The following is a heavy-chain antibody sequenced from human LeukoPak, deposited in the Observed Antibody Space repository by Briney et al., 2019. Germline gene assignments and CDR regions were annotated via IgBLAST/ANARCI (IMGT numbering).Heavy chain of an antibody. CDR3: ARAGPYDFWRYNWFDP. CDR2: ISGSGGST. V-gene: IGHV3-23*01. Sequence: GGSLRLSCVASGFTFSRHWMARVRQAPGKGLEWVSAISGSGGSTYYADSVKGRFTISRDNSKNTLYLQMNSLRAEDTAVYYCARAGPYDFWRYNWFDPWGQGTLVTVSS. CDR1: GFTFSRHW. J-gene: IGHJ5*02. D-gene: IGHD3-3*01.